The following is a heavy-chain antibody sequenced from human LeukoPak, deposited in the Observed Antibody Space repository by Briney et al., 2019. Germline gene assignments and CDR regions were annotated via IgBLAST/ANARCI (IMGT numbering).Heavy chain of an antibody. CDR3: TTDRLTAMALDWFDP. J-gene: IGHJ5*02. D-gene: IGHD5-18*01. V-gene: IGHV3-15*01. CDR2: IKSKTDGGTT. CDR1: GFTFSNAW. Sequence: PGGSLRLCCAASGFTFSNAWMSWVRQAPGKGLEWVGRIKSKTDGGTTDYAAPVKGRFTISRDDSKNTLYLQMNSLKTEDTAVYYCTTDRLTAMALDWFDPWGQGTLVTVSS.